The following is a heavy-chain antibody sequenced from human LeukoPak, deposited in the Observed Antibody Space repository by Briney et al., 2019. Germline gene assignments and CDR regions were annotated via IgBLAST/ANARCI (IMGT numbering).Heavy chain of an antibody. Sequence: GGSLRLSCAASGFTFDDYAMHWVRQAPGKGLEWVSGISWNSGSIGYADSVKGRFTISRDNAKNSLYLQMNSLRAEDTALYYCAKDSARGYGDPGEVDYWGQGTLVTVSS. V-gene: IGHV3-9*01. J-gene: IGHJ4*02. CDR3: AKDSARGYGDPGEVDY. CDR2: ISWNSGSI. CDR1: GFTFDDYA. D-gene: IGHD4-17*01.